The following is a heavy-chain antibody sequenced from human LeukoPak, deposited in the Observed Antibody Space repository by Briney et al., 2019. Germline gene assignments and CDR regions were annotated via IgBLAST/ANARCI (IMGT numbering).Heavy chain of an antibody. J-gene: IGHJ6*03. Sequence: GGSLRLSCAASGFTFDDYGMNWVRQAPGKGLEWISHISNIGDIIHYADSVEGRFTISRDNAKNSLYLQMNSLRAEDTAVYYCAKDATAVVGTVYMDVWGKGTTVTISS. CDR1: GFTFDDYG. CDR2: ISNIGDII. V-gene: IGHV3-48*04. CDR3: AKDATAVVGTVYMDV. D-gene: IGHD6-13*01.